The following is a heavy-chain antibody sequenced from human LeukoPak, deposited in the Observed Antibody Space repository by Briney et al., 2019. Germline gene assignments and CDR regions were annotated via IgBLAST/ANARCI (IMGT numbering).Heavy chain of an antibody. J-gene: IGHJ3*02. Sequence: SETLSLTCTVSGGSISSSSYYWGWIRQPPGKGLEWIGSIYYSGSTYYNPSLKSRVTISVDTSKNQFSLKLSSVTAADTAVYYCARRALGATTVTTGAFDIWGQGTMVTVSS. V-gene: IGHV4-39*01. D-gene: IGHD4-17*01. CDR3: ARRALGATTVTTGAFDI. CDR2: IYYSGST. CDR1: GGSISSSSYY.